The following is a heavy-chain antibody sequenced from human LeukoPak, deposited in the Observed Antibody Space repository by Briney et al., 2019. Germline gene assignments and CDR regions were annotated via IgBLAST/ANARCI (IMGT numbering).Heavy chain of an antibody. CDR1: GYTFTSYY. CDR3: ASNRQLAARGTFDY. CDR2: MNPNSGNT. Sequence: ASVKVPCKASGYTFTSYYMHWVRQAPGQGLEWMGWMNPNSGNTGYAQKFQGRVTITRNTSISTAYMELSSLRSEDTAVYYCASNRQLAARGTFDYWGQGTLVTVSS. D-gene: IGHD6-6*01. V-gene: IGHV1-8*03. J-gene: IGHJ4*02.